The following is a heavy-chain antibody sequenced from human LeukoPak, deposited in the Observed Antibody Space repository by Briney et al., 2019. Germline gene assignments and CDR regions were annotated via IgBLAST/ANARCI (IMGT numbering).Heavy chain of an antibody. CDR1: GDSISTGSHY. CDR2: IYFSGST. D-gene: IGHD3-9*01. V-gene: IGHV4-39*01. J-gene: IGHJ5*02. CDR3: ARETGTVS. Sequence: PSETLSLTCTVSGDSISTGSHYWGSIRQPPGKGLEWIGSIYFSGSTYYNPSLKSRVTISVNTSKNQFSLNLSSVTAADTAVYYCARETGTVSWGQGTLVTVSS.